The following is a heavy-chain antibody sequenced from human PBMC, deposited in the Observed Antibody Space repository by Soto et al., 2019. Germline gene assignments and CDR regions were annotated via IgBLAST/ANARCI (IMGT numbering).Heavy chain of an antibody. Sequence: SVKVSCKASGGTFSSYAVSWVRQAPGQGLEWMGGIIPIFGTANYAQKFQGRVTITADESTSTAYMELSSLRSEDTAVYYCAAGIAAAGSSPYWGQGTLVTVSS. CDR2: IIPIFGTA. J-gene: IGHJ4*02. D-gene: IGHD6-13*01. CDR1: GGTFSSYA. V-gene: IGHV1-69*13. CDR3: AAGIAAAGSSPY.